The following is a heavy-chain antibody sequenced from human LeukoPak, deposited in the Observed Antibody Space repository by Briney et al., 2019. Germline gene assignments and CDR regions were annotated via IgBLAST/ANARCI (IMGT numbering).Heavy chain of an antibody. CDR1: GVTFSRYG. V-gene: IGHV3-23*01. Sequence: GGSLRLSCAASGVTFSRYGINWVRQAPGKGLEWVSFISTSGGSTYYADSVKGRFTISRDNSKNTVYLQMNSLRAEDTAVYYCAKAGEGSGWYLGYFEFWGQGTLVTVSS. CDR2: ISTSGGST. J-gene: IGHJ4*02. CDR3: AKAGEGSGWYLGYFEF. D-gene: IGHD6-19*01.